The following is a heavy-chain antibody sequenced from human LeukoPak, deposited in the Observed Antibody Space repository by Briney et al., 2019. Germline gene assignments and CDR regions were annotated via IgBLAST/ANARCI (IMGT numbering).Heavy chain of an antibody. V-gene: IGHV3-48*03. CDR2: ISRSGDTK. J-gene: IGHJ4*02. CDR3: AKDGDPWIFVCLDS. D-gene: IGHD3-3*01. CDR1: GFPFSSFE. Sequence: PGGSLRLSCAASGFPFSSFEMNWVRQAPGKGLEWVSYISRSGDTKYYADSVKGRFTISRDNAKNSLYLQMNSLRAEDTAVYYCAKDGDPWIFVCLDSWGQGTLVTVSS.